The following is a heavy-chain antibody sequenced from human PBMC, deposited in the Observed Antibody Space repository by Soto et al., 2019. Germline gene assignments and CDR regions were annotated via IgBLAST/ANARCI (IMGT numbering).Heavy chain of an antibody. D-gene: IGHD3-10*01. V-gene: IGHV1-69*01. CDR1: GGPFSDYA. J-gene: IGHJ4*02. CDR3: ARDLDYYGSGNYYNRIDY. CDR2: IIPMFGTA. Sequence: QVQLVQSGAEVKKPGSSVKVSCKVSGGPFSDYAVSWVRQAPGQGLEWMGGIIPMFGTANYAQKFQGRVTITADDSTTTAYMELSSRRSEDTAVYYCARDLDYYGSGNYYNRIDYWGQGTLVTVSS.